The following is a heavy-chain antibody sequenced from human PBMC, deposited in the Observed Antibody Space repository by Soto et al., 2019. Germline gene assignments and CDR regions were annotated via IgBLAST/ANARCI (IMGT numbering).Heavy chain of an antibody. CDR3: AIVLYHILTGPDY. J-gene: IGHJ4*02. Sequence: ASVKVSCKASGYTFTSYGISWVRRAPGQGLEWMGLISAYNGNTNYAQKLQGRVTMTTDTSTSTAYMELRSLRSDDTAVYYCAIVLYHILTGPDYWGQGTLVTVSS. CDR1: GYTFTSYG. CDR2: ISAYNGNT. V-gene: IGHV1-18*01. D-gene: IGHD3-9*01.